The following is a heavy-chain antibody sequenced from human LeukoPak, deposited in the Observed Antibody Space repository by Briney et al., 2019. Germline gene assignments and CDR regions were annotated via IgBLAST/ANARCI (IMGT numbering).Heavy chain of an antibody. CDR3: AKDLAEVTTCFDY. CDR1: GFTFSSYE. D-gene: IGHD4-17*01. CDR2: ISSSGSTI. J-gene: IGHJ4*02. Sequence: PGGSLRLSCAASGFTFSSYEMNWVRQAPGKGLEWVSYISSSGSTIYYADSVKGRFTISRDNSKNTLYLQMNSLRAEDTAVYYCAKDLAEVTTCFDYWGQGTLVTVSS. V-gene: IGHV3-48*03.